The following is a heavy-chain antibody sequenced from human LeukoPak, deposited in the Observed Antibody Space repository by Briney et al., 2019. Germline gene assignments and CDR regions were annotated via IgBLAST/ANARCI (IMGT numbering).Heavy chain of an antibody. Sequence: QPGGSLRVSCAASGFTFSSYEMNWVRQAPGKGLEWVSYISSSGSTIYYADSVKGRFTISRDNAKNSLYLQMNSLRAEDTAVYYCARGTPYYDILTGYRGGFDYWGQGTLVTVSS. CDR2: ISSSGSTI. CDR1: GFTFSSYE. V-gene: IGHV3-48*03. D-gene: IGHD3-9*01. CDR3: ARGTPYYDILTGYRGGFDY. J-gene: IGHJ4*02.